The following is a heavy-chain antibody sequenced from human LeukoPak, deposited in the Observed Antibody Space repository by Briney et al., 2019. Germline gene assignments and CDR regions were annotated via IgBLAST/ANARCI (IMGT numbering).Heavy chain of an antibody. D-gene: IGHD3-22*01. CDR1: GYTLTELS. CDR3: ATVYYYDSSGSNTLRY. Sequence: ASVKVSRKVSGYTLTELSMHWVRQAPGKGLEWMGGFDPEDGETIYAQKFQGRVTMTEDTSTDTAYMELSSLRSEDTAVYHCATVYYYDSSGSNTLRYWGQGTLVTVSS. V-gene: IGHV1-24*01. CDR2: FDPEDGET. J-gene: IGHJ4*02.